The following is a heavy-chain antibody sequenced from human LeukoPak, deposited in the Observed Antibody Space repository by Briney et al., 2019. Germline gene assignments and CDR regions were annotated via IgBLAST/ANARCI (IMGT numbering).Heavy chain of an antibody. CDR1: GGSISSYY. CDR2: IYYSGST. V-gene: IGHV4-59*12. Sequence: SETLSLTCTVSGGSISSYYWSWIRQPPGKGLEWIGYIYYSGSTNYNPSLKSRVTISVDTSKNQFSLKLSSVTAADTAVYYCARADGELEPRDWFDPWGQGTLVTVSS. D-gene: IGHD1-1*01. CDR3: ARADGELEPRDWFDP. J-gene: IGHJ5*02.